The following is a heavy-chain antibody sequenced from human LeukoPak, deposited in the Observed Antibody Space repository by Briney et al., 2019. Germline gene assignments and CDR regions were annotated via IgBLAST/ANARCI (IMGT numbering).Heavy chain of an antibody. CDR2: VYYSGGT. J-gene: IGHJ3*02. D-gene: IGHD4-17*01. V-gene: IGHV4-59*01. Sequence: PSETLSLTCSVSGDSFSGYYWNWIRQPPGKGLEWIGYVYYSGGTSYNPSLRSRVTISVDSSKSQFPLKLTSVTAADTAIYYCARQMTTLPTGRTFDTWGQGTMVTVSS. CDR1: GDSFSGYY. CDR3: ARQMTTLPTGRTFDT.